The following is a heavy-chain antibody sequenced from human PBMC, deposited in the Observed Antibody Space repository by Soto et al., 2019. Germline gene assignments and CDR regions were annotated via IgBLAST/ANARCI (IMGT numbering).Heavy chain of an antibody. CDR3: AKHDYGGNLPYYYGMDV. V-gene: IGHV3-7*03. J-gene: IGHJ6*02. Sequence: VSLRLSCAASGFTFSSYWMSWVRQAPGKGLEWVANIKQDGSEKYYVDSVKGRFTISRDNAKNSLYLQMNSLRAEDTAVYYCAKHDYGGNLPYYYGMDVWGQGTTVTVSS. CDR1: GFTFSSYW. D-gene: IGHD4-17*01. CDR2: IKQDGSEK.